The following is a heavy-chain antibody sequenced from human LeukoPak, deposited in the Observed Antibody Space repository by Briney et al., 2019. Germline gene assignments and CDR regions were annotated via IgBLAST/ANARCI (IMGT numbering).Heavy chain of an antibody. CDR1: GGSFSGYY. V-gene: IGHV4-34*01. CDR2: INHSGST. Sequence: SETLSLTCAVYGGSFSGYYWSWIRQPPGKGLEWIGEINHSGSTNYNPSLKSRVTISVDTSKNQFSLKLSSVTAADTAVYYCSRSRLARLYGGNRRGAFDIWGQGTMVTVSA. D-gene: IGHD4-23*01. CDR3: SRSRLARLYGGNRRGAFDI. J-gene: IGHJ3*02.